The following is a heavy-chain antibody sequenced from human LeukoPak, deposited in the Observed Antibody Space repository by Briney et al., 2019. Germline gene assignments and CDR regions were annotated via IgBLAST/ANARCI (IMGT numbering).Heavy chain of an antibody. CDR2: IRSNSDGGTI. V-gene: IGHV3-15*07. CDR3: ATDFYDST. Sequence: GGSLRLSCATSGSTFSNAWMNWVRQAPGKGLEWVGRIRSNSDGGTIDYAAPVKGRFTLSRDDSKTTLYLQMNSLQTEDTAVYYCATDFYDSTWGQGTLVTVSS. J-gene: IGHJ5*02. CDR1: GSTFSNAW. D-gene: IGHD3-22*01.